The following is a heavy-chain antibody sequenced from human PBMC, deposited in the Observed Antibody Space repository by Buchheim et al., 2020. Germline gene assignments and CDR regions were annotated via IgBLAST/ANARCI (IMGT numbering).Heavy chain of an antibody. V-gene: IGHV3-7*01. CDR2: IKQDGSDK. CDR3: ARLTSSILGAVTLFYGMDV. CDR1: EFTFSNYW. Sequence: EVQLVESGGDLVQPGGSLRLSCAASEFTFSNYWMTWVRQAPGKGLEWVANIKQDGSDKYYVDSVRGRFTISRDNAKNSLYLQMNSLRAEDTAVYYCARLTSSILGAVTLFYGMDVWGQGTT. J-gene: IGHJ6*02. D-gene: IGHD3-3*01.